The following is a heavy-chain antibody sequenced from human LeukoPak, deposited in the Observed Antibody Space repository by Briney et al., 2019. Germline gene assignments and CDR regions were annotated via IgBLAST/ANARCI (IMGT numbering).Heavy chain of an antibody. V-gene: IGHV4-30-4*01. D-gene: IGHD6-19*01. J-gene: IGHJ4*02. CDR2: IYYSGST. CDR1: GGSISSGDYY. CDR3: ARSSRYSSGEIDY. Sequence: SETLSLTCTVSGGSISSGDYYWSWIRQPPGKGLEWIGYIYYSGSTYYNPSLKSRVTISVDTSKNQFSLKLNSVTAADTAVYYCARSSRYSSGEIDYWGQGTLVTVSS.